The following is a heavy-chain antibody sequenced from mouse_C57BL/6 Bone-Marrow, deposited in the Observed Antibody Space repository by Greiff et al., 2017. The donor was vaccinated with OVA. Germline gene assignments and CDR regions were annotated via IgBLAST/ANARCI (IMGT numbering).Heavy chain of an antibody. D-gene: IGHD2-5*01. CDR2: IWSGGST. CDR3: ARMRNSNHWYFDV. V-gene: IGHV2-2*01. J-gene: IGHJ1*03. CDR1: GFSLTSYG. Sequence: QVQLKESGPGLVQPSQSLSITCTVSGFSLTSYGVHWVRQSPGKGLEWLGVIWSGGSTDYNAAFISRLSISKDNYKSQVFFKMNSLQADDTAIYYCARMRNSNHWYFDVWGTGTPVTVSS.